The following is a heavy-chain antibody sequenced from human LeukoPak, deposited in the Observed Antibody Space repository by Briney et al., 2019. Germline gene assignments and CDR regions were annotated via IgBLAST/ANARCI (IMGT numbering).Heavy chain of an antibody. CDR2: ISSSSSYI. V-gene: IGHV3-21*01. J-gene: IGHJ4*02. Sequence: PGGSLRLSCVASGFTFSSYSMNWVRQAPGKGLEWVSSISSSSSYIYYADSVKGRFTISRDNAKNSLYLQMNSLRAEDTAVYYCARDITRRDGYNYLSTFDYWGQGTLVTVSS. CDR1: GFTFSSYS. D-gene: IGHD5-24*01. CDR3: ARDITRRDGYNYLSTFDY.